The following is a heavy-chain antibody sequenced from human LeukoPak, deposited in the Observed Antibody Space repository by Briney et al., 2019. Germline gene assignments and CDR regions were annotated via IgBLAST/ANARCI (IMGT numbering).Heavy chain of an antibody. CDR3: ARGKDFWSGYYMGPHFDY. CDR2: INHSGST. CDR1: GGSFSGYY. D-gene: IGHD3-3*01. Sequence: PSETLSLTCAVYGGSFSGYYWSWIRQPPGKGLEWIGEINHSGSTNYNPSLKSRVTISVDTSKNQFSLKLSSVTAADTAVYYCARGKDFWSGYYMGPHFDYWGQGTLVTVSS. V-gene: IGHV4-34*01. J-gene: IGHJ4*02.